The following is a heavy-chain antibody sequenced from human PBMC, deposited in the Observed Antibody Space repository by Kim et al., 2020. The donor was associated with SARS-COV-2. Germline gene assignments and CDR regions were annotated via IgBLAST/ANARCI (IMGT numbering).Heavy chain of an antibody. CDR3: ARGPTIFGVVIKTFDY. V-gene: IGHV4-34*01. Sequence: SLKSRVTISVDTSKNQFSLKLSSVTAADTAVYYCARGPTIFGVVIKTFDYWGQGTLVTVSS. D-gene: IGHD3-3*01. J-gene: IGHJ4*02.